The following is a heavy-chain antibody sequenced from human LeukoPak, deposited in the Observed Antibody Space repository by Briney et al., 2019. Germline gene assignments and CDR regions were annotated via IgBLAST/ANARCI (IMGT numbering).Heavy chain of an antibody. Sequence: SETLSLTCAVSGGSISSNNWWIWVRQPPGKGLEWIGGIYHSGSTTYNPSLKSRVTISVDKSKNQFSLKMSSVTAADTAVSRLEIAAVGGYFDYWGQGTLVTVSS. CDR2: IYHSGST. CDR1: GGSISSNNW. J-gene: IGHJ4*02. V-gene: IGHV4-4*02. D-gene: IGHD2-21*01. CDR3: EIAAVGGYFDY.